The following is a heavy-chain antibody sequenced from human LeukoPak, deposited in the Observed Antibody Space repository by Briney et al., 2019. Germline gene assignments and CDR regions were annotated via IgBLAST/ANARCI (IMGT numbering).Heavy chain of an antibody. J-gene: IGHJ4*02. D-gene: IGHD1-26*01. CDR1: GYTFTSYY. CDR3: ARDEEVGATGSFLDY. Sequence: GASVKVSCKASGYTFTSYYMHWVRQAPGQGLEWMGIINPSGGSTSYAQKFQGRVTMTRDTPTSTVYMELSSLRSEDTAVYYCARDEEVGATGSFLDYWGQGTLVTVSS. V-gene: IGHV1-46*01. CDR2: INPSGGST.